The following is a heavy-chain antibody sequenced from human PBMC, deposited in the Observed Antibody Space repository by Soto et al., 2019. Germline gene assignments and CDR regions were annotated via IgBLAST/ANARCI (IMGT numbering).Heavy chain of an antibody. CDR3: ARDQDYVRAPTYYYGMDV. D-gene: IGHD4-17*01. V-gene: IGHV3-21*01. Sequence: GGSLRLSCAASGFTFSSHSMNWVRQAPGKGLEWVSSISSSSSYIHYADSVKGRFTISRDNAKNSLYLQMNSLRAEDTAVYYCARDQDYVRAPTYYYGMDVWGQGTTVTVSS. CDR1: GFTFSSHS. J-gene: IGHJ6*02. CDR2: ISSSSSYI.